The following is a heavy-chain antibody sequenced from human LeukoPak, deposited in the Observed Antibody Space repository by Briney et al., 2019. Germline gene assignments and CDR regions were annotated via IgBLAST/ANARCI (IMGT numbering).Heavy chain of an antibody. V-gene: IGHV3-49*04. CDR2: IRSKAYGGTT. CDR1: GFTFGDYA. D-gene: IGHD3-22*01. J-gene: IGHJ4*02. Sequence: GGSLRPSCTASGFTFGDYAMSWVRQAPGKGLEWVGFIRSKAYGGTTEYAASVKGRFTISRDDSKSIAYLQMNSLKTEDTAVYYCTRAYDSSGYYRYFDYWGQGTLVTVSS. CDR3: TRAYDSSGYYRYFDY.